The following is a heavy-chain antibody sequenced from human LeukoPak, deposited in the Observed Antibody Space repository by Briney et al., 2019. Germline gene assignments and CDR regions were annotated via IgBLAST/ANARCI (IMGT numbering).Heavy chain of an antibody. J-gene: IGHJ6*02. V-gene: IGHV3-30-3*01. CDR2: ISYDGRNE. CDR3: VRDPPRFSQWLTALGALASWLGYGMHV. CDR1: GFTFSRFA. Sequence: LTGGSLRLSCAGSGFTFSRFAMHWVRQAPGKGLECVTIISYDGRNEYYADSVKGRFTISRDNSKSTLYLQMNSLRVEDTAVYYCVRDPPRFSQWLTALGALASWLGYGMHVWGQGTTLTVSS. D-gene: IGHD3-3*01.